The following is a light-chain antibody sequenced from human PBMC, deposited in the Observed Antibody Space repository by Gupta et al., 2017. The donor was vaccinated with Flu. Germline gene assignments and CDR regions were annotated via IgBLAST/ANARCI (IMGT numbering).Light chain of an antibody. CDR3: QQYYDLPYT. V-gene: IGKV4-1*01. CDR1: QSVLDSSSNKNF. CDR2: GAS. Sequence: DIVMTQSPDSLAVSLGERATINCKSSQSVLDSSSNKNFLTWYQQKPGQPPRLLIYGASTRETGVPARFSGSGSGTDFTLTISSLQAEDVAVYYCQQYYDLPYTFGQGTKLEIK. J-gene: IGKJ2*01.